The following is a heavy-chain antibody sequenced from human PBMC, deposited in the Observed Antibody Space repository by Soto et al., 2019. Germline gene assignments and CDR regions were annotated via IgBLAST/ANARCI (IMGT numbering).Heavy chain of an antibody. J-gene: IGHJ6*03. CDR1: GYSFTNYG. Sequence: QDQLVQSGAEVKKPGASVTVSCKASGYSFTNYGVTWVRQAPGQGLEWMGWISAFNGNTHYAQNLQGRATMTTDASTSTAYMELRSLRSDDTAVYYCARDRGVAPPVAGNTHYYYYMDVWGQGAPVTLSS. D-gene: IGHD6-19*01. CDR3: ARDRGVAPPVAGNTHYYYYMDV. CDR2: ISAFNGNT. V-gene: IGHV1-18*01.